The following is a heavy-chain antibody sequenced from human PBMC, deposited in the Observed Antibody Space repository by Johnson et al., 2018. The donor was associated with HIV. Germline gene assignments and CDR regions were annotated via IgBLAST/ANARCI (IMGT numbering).Heavy chain of an antibody. V-gene: IGHV3-NL1*01. Sequence: QVQLVESGGGLVQPGGSLRLSCVASGFTFSSYGMHWVRQAPGKGLEWVAVIFSGGSTYYADSVKGRFTISRDSSKNTLYLQMNSLRAEDTALYYCARDRAIGGWSIDIWGQGTMVTVSS. D-gene: IGHD2-15*01. CDR2: IFSGGST. J-gene: IGHJ3*02. CDR3: ARDRAIGGWSIDI. CDR1: GFTFSSYG.